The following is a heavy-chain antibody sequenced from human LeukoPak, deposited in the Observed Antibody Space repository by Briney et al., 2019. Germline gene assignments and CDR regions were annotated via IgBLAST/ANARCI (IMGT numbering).Heavy chain of an antibody. CDR3: ARSTGWLQPVDY. CDR2: IYTSGST. CDR1: GGSISSYY. V-gene: IGHV4-4*09. Sequence: SETLSLTCTVSGGSISSYYWGWLRQPPGKGLEWIGYIYTSGSTNYNPSLKRRVTISVDTSKNQFSLKLSSVTAADTAVYYCARSTGWLQPVDYWGQGTLVTVSS. D-gene: IGHD5-24*01. J-gene: IGHJ4*02.